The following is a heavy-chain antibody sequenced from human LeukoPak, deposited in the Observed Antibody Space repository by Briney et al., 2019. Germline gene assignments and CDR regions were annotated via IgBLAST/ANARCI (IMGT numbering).Heavy chain of an antibody. Sequence: SETLSLTCTVSGGSISSHYWSWIRRPQGKGVEWVGYIYCSGSTNDTPSLKSRVTISVDTSKNQFSLKLSSVTAADTAVYYCARETSQKGAHYMDVWGKGTTVTISS. J-gene: IGHJ6*03. CDR1: GGSISSHY. CDR2: IYCSGST. CDR3: ARETSQKGAHYMDV. V-gene: IGHV4-59*11. D-gene: IGHD3-16*01.